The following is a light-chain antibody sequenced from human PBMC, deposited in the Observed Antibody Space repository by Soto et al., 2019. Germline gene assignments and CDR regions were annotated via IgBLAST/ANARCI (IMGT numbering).Light chain of an antibody. CDR2: EVT. CDR3: SSYSATNTLV. CDR1: SSDVGDYPY. J-gene: IGLJ1*01. Sequence: QSALTQPASVSGSPGQSITISCTGTSSDVGDYPYVSWYQQHPGEVPKLIIYEVTNRPSGVTSRFSGSKSESTASLTISGLQAEDEADYYCSSYSATNTLVFGGGTKVTVL. V-gene: IGLV2-14*01.